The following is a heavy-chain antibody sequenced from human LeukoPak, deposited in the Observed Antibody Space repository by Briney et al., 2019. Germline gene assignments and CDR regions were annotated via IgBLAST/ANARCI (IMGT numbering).Heavy chain of an antibody. CDR3: TDFEN. CDR2: ISGGRT. Sequence: GGSLRLSCAASGFTPSNYATSWVRPAPGEGRECVSSISGGRTYYAESVKGRFSISKDNSKKTLYLQMISVRAEDTAVYYCTDFENWGQGTLVTVSS. CDR1: GFTPSNYA. V-gene: IGHV3-23*01. J-gene: IGHJ4*02.